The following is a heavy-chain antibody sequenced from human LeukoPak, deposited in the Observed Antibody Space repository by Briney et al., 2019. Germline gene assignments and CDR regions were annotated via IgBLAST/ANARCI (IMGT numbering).Heavy chain of an antibody. V-gene: IGHV3-23*01. CDR3: AKRGCSSTSCYGGGYYFDY. D-gene: IGHD2-2*01. Sequence: GGSLRLSCSASGFTFRSYAMSWVRQAPGKGLEWGAAISGCCGSTYYGDSVKGRFTISRDNSKNSLYLQMNSLRAEDTAVYYCAKRGCSSTSCYGGGYYFDYWGQGTLVTVSS. CDR1: GFTFRSYA. J-gene: IGHJ4*02. CDR2: ISGCCGST.